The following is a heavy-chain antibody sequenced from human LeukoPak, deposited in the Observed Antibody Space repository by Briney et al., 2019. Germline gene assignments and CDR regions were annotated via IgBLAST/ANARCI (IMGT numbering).Heavy chain of an antibody. J-gene: IGHJ4*02. CDR2: ISASGVMT. Sequence: GGSLRLSCAASGFTFSNYAMTCARHAPGKGLECLSSISASGVMTYYADSVKGRFTVSRDNSKNSLYLQMSSLTAADTAVYYCAEDRSIGTYYTFDHWGQGTLVTVSS. D-gene: IGHD1-26*01. CDR1: GFTFSNYA. V-gene: IGHV3-23*01. CDR3: AEDRSIGTYYTFDH.